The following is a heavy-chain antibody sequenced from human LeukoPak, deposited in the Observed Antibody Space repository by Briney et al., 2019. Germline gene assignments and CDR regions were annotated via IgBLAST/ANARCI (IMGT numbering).Heavy chain of an antibody. V-gene: IGHV3-53*01. Sequence: AGGSLRLSCAASGFTVSSNCMSWVRQAPEKGLEWVSVIYSGGSTYYADSVRGRFTIFRDNSKNTLYLQMDSLRAEDTAVYYCARLEGSYYHGMDVWGQGTTVTVSS. CDR3: ARLEGSYYHGMDV. D-gene: IGHD1-26*01. CDR2: IYSGGST. CDR1: GFTVSSNC. J-gene: IGHJ6*02.